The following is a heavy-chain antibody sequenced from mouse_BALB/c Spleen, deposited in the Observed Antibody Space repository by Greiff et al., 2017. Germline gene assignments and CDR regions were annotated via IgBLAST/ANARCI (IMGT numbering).Heavy chain of an antibody. Sequence: LQQPGSELVRPGASVKLSCKASGYTFTSYWMHWVKQRPGQGLEWIGNIYPGSGSTNYDEKFKSKATLTVDTSSSTAYMQLSSLTSEDSAVYYGTRAGGYFDYWGQGTTLTVSS. CDR1: GYTFTSYW. CDR2: IYPGSGST. CDR3: TRAGGYFDY. V-gene: IGHV1S22*01. J-gene: IGHJ2*01.